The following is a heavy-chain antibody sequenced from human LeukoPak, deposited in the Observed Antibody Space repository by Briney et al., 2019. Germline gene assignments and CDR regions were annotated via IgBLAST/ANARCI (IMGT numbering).Heavy chain of an antibody. CDR3: LKETTIFGVVTPQNYFDY. CDR2: ISGSGDNT. J-gene: IGHJ4*02. Sequence: PGGSLRLSCAASGFTFSSYAMSWVRQAPGKGLGWVSSISGSGDNTNYADSVKGRFTISRDNSKNTLYLQMNSLRAEDTAVYYCLKETTIFGVVTPQNYFDYWGQGTLVTVSS. V-gene: IGHV3-23*01. D-gene: IGHD3-3*01. CDR1: GFTFSSYA.